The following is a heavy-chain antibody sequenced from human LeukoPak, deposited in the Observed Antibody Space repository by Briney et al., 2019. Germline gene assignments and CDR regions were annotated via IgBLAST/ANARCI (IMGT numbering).Heavy chain of an antibody. CDR3: AKSYSSGSYPDSHH. D-gene: IGHD3-10*01. CDR1: GFTFSSYA. V-gene: IGHV3-30*18. CDR2: ISYDGSNK. Sequence: GGSLRLSCAASGFTFSSYAMSWVRQAPGKGLEWVAVISYDGSNKYYADSVKGRFTISRDNSENTLYLQMNSLRAEDTAVYYCAKSYSSGSYPDSHHWGQGTLVTVSS. J-gene: IGHJ5*02.